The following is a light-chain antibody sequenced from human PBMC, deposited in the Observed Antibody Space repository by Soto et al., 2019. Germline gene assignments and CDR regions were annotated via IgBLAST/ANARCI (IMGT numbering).Light chain of an antibody. CDR3: QQCDSYPRT. CDR1: QNINSC. J-gene: IGKJ1*01. V-gene: IGKV1-5*01. CDR2: DAS. Sequence: DIQMTQSPSTLSASVGDRVTITCRANQNINSCLAWYQQKPGKAPNLLIYDASSLESGVPSRFSGSGSETEFTLTISGLQPDDFATYYCQQCDSYPRTFGQGTKVEIK.